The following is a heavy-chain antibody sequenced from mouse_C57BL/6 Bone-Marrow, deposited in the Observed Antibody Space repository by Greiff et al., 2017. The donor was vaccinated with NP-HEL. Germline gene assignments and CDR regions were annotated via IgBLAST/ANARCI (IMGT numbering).Heavy chain of an antibody. CDR2: IDASDSYT. CDR1: GYTFTSYW. CDR3: AREQLTWFAY. J-gene: IGHJ3*01. Sequence: VQLQQPGAELVMPGASVKLSCKASGYTFTSYWMHWVKQRPGQGLEWIGEIDASDSYTNYNQKFKGKSTLTVDKSSSTAYMQLSSLTSEDSAVYYCAREQLTWFAYWGQGTLVTVSA. D-gene: IGHD6-1*01. V-gene: IGHV1-69*01.